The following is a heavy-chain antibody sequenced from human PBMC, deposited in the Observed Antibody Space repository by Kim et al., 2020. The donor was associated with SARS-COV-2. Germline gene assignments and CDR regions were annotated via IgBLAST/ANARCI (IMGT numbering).Heavy chain of an antibody. CDR3: ATDQRELFG. CDR1: GFTFSGHG. CDR2: INGGSGDT. V-gene: IGHV3-23*01. D-gene: IGHD1-26*01. Sequence: GGSLRLSCAASGFTFSGHGMSWVRQAPGKGLEWVSSINGGSGDTYYADSVKGRFIMSRDNSKSTLFLHMNNLRAEDTAVYYCATDQRELFGWGQGALVTVSS. J-gene: IGHJ4*02.